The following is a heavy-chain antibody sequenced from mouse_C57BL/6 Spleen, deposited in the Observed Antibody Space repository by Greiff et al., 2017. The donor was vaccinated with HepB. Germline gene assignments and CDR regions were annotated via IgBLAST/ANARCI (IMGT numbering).Heavy chain of an antibody. CDR2: ISSGGDYI. CDR3: TRHSDYYGSSLDYAMDY. CDR1: GFTFSSYA. J-gene: IGHJ4*01. Sequence: DVQLVESGEGLVKPGGSLKLSCAASGFTFSSYAMSWVRQTPEKRLEWVAYISSGGDYIYYADTVKGRFTISRDNARNTLYLQMSSLKSEDTAMYYCTRHSDYYGSSLDYAMDYWGQGTSVTVSS. D-gene: IGHD1-1*01. V-gene: IGHV5-9-1*02.